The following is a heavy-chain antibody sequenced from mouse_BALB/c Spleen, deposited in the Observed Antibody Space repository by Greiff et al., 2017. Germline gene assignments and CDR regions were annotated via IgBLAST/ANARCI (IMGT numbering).Heavy chain of an antibody. CDR3: TMPLYYGSYRFAY. Sequence: EVQLQQSGPELVKPGASVKMSCKASGYTFTSYVMHWVKQKPGQGLEWIGNINPYNDGTKYNEKFKGKATLTSDKSSSTAYMELSSLTSEDAAVYYCTMPLYYGSYRFAYWGQGTLGTVSA. CDR2: INPYNDGT. V-gene: IGHV1-14*01. D-gene: IGHD2-1*01. J-gene: IGHJ3*01. CDR1: GYTFTSYV.